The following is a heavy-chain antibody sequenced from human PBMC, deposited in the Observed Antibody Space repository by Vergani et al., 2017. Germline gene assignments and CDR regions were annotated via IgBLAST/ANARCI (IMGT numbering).Heavy chain of an antibody. D-gene: IGHD2-8*01. CDR3: ARGLWDCTHIRCSPPSY. CDR2: ISGSSSYV. J-gene: IGHJ4*02. V-gene: IGHV3-21*02. Sequence: EVQLVESGGGLFKPGGSLRLSCAASGFSFSSYSMNWVRQAPGKGLEWVASISGSSSYVFYRDSVEGRFTITRDNAKKSVYLQMNSLRAEDTAMYFCARGLWDCTHIRCSPPSYWGQGTQVTVAS. CDR1: GFSFSSYS.